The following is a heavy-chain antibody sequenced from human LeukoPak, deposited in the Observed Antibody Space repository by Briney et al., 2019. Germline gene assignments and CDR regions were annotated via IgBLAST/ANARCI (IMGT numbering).Heavy chain of an antibody. D-gene: IGHD6-13*01. CDR1: GFTFDDYA. Sequence: GGSLRLSCAASGFTFDDYAMHWVRQAPGKGLEWVSGISWNSGSIGYADSVKGRFTISRDNAKNSLYLQMNSLRAEDTALYYCAKDFSAAGTTNWFDPWGQGTLVTVSP. J-gene: IGHJ5*02. CDR3: AKDFSAAGTTNWFDP. V-gene: IGHV3-9*01. CDR2: ISWNSGSI.